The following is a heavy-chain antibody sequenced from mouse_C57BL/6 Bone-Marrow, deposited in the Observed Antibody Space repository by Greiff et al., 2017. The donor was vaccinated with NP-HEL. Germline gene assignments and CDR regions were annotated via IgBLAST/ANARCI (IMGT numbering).Heavy chain of an antibody. CDR2: ISYDGSN. CDR3: ARGTVAYWYFDV. D-gene: IGHD1-1*01. CDR1: GYSITSGYY. J-gene: IGHJ1*03. Sequence: EVKLMESGPGLVKPSQSLSLTCSVTGYSITSGYYWNWIRQFPGNKLEWMGYISYDGSNNYNPSLKNRISITRDTSKNQFFLKLNSVTTEDTATYYCARGTVAYWYFDVWGTGTTVTVSS. V-gene: IGHV3-6*01.